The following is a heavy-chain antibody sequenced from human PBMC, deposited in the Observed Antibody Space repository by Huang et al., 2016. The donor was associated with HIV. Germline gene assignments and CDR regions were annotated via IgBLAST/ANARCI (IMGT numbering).Heavy chain of an antibody. Sequence: QVTLRESGPPLLKPTQTLTLTCSFSGFSLSSSGNCVTWIRQPPGKALEWLALIDWDDDKYYRTSRKTRLTISKDTSKNQVFRTMTNMDPEDTATYYCARNHLEGYNVVGYYFGYWGQGTLVTVSS. CDR1: GFSLSSSGNC. CDR2: IDWDDDK. V-gene: IGHV2-70*13. D-gene: IGHD1-1*01. CDR3: ARNHLEGYNVVGYYFGY. J-gene: IGHJ4*02.